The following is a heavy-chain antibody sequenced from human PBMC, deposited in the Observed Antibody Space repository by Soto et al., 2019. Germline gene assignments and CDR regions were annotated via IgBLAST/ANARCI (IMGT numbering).Heavy chain of an antibody. J-gene: IGHJ6*02. V-gene: IGHV3-30-3*01. Sequence: GGSLRLSCAASGFTFSSYAMHWVRQAPGKGLERVAVISYDGSNKYYADSVKGRFTISRDNSKNTLYLQMNSLRAEDTAVYYCAREGAALGPYYYYYYGMDVWGQGTTVTVSS. CDR1: GFTFSSYA. CDR2: ISYDGSNK. D-gene: IGHD2-15*01. CDR3: AREGAALGPYYYYYYGMDV.